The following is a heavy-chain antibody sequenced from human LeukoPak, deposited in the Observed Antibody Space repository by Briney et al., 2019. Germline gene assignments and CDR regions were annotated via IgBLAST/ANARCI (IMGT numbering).Heavy chain of an antibody. Sequence: GGSLRLSCVASGFTSGVYAMSWARQAPGKGLEWVASINHNGNVNYYVDSVKGRFTISRDNAKNSLYLQMSNLRAEDTAVCFCARGGGLDVWGQGATVTVSS. V-gene: IGHV3-7*03. CDR2: INHNGNVN. D-gene: IGHD3-16*01. J-gene: IGHJ6*02. CDR1: GFTSGVYA. CDR3: ARGGGLDV.